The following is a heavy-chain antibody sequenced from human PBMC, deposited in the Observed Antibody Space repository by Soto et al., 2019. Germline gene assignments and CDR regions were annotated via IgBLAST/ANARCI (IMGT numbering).Heavy chain of an antibody. D-gene: IGHD6-19*01. CDR3: ARDLRSGIAVAGIGGY. J-gene: IGHJ4*02. CDR2: INPNSGGT. Sequence: ASVKVSCKASGYTFTGYYMHWVRQAPGQGLEWMGWINPNSGGTNYAQKFQGWVTMTRDTSISTAYMELSRLRSDDTAVYYCARDLRSGIAVAGIGGYWGQGTLVTVSS. CDR1: GYTFTGYY. V-gene: IGHV1-2*04.